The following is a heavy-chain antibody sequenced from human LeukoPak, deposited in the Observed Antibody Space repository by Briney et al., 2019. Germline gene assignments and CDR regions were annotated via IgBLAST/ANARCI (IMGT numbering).Heavy chain of an antibody. CDR2: IYYSGST. Sequence: SETLSLTCTVSGGSIRNYYWSWIRQPPGKGLEWIGYIYYSGSTNYNPSLKSRVTISVDTSKNQFSLKLSSVTAADTAVYYCARVGYYYYMDVWGKGTTVTVSS. V-gene: IGHV4-59*01. J-gene: IGHJ6*03. CDR1: GGSIRNYY. CDR3: ARVGYYYYMDV.